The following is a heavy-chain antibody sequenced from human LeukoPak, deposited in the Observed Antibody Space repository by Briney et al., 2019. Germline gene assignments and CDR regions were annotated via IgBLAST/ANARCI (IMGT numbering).Heavy chain of an antibody. CDR2: IKSKTDGGTT. Sequence: GGSLRLSCAASGFTFSNAWMSWVRQAPGKGLEWVGRIKSKTDGGTTDYAAPVKGRFTISRDDSKNTLYLQMNCLKTEDTAVYYCTPTGDYYDILTGYFPLDYWGQGTLVTVSS. J-gene: IGHJ4*02. V-gene: IGHV3-15*01. CDR1: GFTFSNAW. CDR3: TPTGDYYDILTGYFPLDY. D-gene: IGHD3-9*01.